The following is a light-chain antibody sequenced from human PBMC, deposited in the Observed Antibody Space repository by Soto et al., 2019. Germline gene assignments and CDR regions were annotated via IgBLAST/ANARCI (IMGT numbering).Light chain of an antibody. Sequence: DIQMTQSPSSLSASVGDRVTITCRASQSISSYLNWNQQKPGTAPKLLIYAASNLQSGVPSRFSGSGSGTDFTLTISSLQPEDFATYYCQQSYSTPRTFGQGTKVEIK. CDR2: AAS. V-gene: IGKV1-39*01. J-gene: IGKJ1*01. CDR1: QSISSY. CDR3: QQSYSTPRT.